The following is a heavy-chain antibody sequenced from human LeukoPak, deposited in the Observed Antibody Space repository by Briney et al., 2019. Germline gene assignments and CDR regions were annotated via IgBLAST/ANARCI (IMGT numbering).Heavy chain of an antibody. CDR1: GNSISSGDNY. D-gene: IGHD6-19*01. J-gene: IGHJ3*02. CDR3: ARGLPGYSSGWYDSDAFDI. CDR2: IYTSGST. Sequence: PSETLSLTCTVSGNSISSGDNYWSWIRQPAGKGLEWIGRIYTSGSTNYNPSLKSRVTISVDTSKNQFSLKLSSVTAADTAVHYCARGLPGYSSGWYDSDAFDIWGQGTMVTVSS. V-gene: IGHV4-61*02.